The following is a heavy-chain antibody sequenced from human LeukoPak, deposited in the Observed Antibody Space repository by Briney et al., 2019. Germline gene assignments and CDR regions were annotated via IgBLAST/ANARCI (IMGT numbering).Heavy chain of an antibody. CDR1: GFTFSSYG. Sequence: GRSLRLSCAASGFTFSSYGMHWVRQAPGKGLEWVAVISYDGSNKYYADSVKGRFTISRDNSKNTLYLQMNSLRAGDTAVYYCAKGHRSYFDYWGQGTLVTVSS. CDR2: ISYDGSNK. V-gene: IGHV3-30*18. CDR3: AKGHRSYFDY. J-gene: IGHJ4*02.